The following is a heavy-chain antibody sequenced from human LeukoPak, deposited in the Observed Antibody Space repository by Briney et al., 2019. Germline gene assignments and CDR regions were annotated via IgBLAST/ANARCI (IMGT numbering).Heavy chain of an antibody. CDR2: MNPNSGNT. D-gene: IGHD6-19*01. J-gene: IGHJ4*02. Sequence: GASVKVSCKAPGYTFTAYYILWVRQATGQGLEWMGWMNPNSGNTGYAQKFQGRVTMTRNTSISTAYMELSSLRSEDTAVYYCARGGTAVAGTGVDYWGQGTLVTVSS. CDR3: ARGGTAVAGTGVDY. CDR1: GYTFTAYY. V-gene: IGHV1-8*02.